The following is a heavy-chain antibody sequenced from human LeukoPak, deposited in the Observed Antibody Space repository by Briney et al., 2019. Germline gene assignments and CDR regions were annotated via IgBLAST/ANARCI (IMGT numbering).Heavy chain of an antibody. V-gene: IGHV3-21*01. CDR3: ALRYDFWSGYYNFDY. CDR1: GFTFSSYS. Sequence: GGSLRLSRTASGFTFSSYSMNWVRQAPGKGLEWVSSISSSSSYIYYADSVKGRFTISRDNAKNSLYLQMNSLRAEDTAVYYCALRYDFWSGYYNFDYWGQGTLVTVSS. D-gene: IGHD3-3*01. J-gene: IGHJ4*02. CDR2: ISSSSSYI.